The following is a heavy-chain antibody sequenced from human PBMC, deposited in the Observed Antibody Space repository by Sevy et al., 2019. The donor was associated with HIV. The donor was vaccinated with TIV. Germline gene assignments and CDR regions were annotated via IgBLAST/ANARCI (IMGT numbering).Heavy chain of an antibody. CDR2: ISSTSSYI. CDR1: GFSFSSYS. D-gene: IGHD4-17*01. J-gene: IGHJ6*02. V-gene: IGHV3-21*01. CDR3: ARYTHDYGDYAPQGYGMDV. Sequence: GGSLRLSCAASGFSFSSYSKNWVRQAPGKGLEWVSFISSTSSYIYYADSVKGRFTISRDNAKNSLYLQMNSLRAEDTAVYYCARYTHDYGDYAPQGYGMDVWGQGTTVTVSS.